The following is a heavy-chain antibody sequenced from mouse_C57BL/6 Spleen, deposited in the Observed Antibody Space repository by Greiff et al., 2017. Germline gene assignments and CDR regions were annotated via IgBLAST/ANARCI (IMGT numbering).Heavy chain of an antibody. D-gene: IGHD2-12*01. Sequence: VQLQQSGPELVKPGASVKISCKASGYSFTGYYMPWVKQSSEKSLEWIGEINPSPGGTSYNQKFKGKAPLTVDKSSSTAYMQLKSLTSEDSAVYYWARGGAQGEPYEGYDAMYYWGQGTSVTVSS. V-gene: IGHV1-43*01. CDR1: GYSFTGYY. CDR3: ARGGAQGEPYEGYDAMYY. J-gene: IGHJ4*01. CDR2: INPSPGGT.